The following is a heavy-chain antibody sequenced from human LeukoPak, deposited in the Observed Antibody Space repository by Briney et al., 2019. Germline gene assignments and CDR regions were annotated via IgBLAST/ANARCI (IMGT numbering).Heavy chain of an antibody. CDR1: GFTFSSYG. CDR3: AKDYGSYYPFDY. V-gene: IGHV3-30*18. Sequence: GGSLRLSCAAAGFTFSSYGMHWVREAPGKGLEWVAVISYDGSNKYYADSVKGRFTISRDKSKNTLYLQMNSLRAEDTAVYYGAKDYGSYYPFDYWGQGTLVTVSS. D-gene: IGHD1-26*01. J-gene: IGHJ4*02. CDR2: ISYDGSNK.